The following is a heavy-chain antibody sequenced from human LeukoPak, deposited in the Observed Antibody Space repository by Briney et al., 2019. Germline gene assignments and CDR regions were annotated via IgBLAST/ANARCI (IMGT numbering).Heavy chain of an antibody. CDR2: ISTDGSST. Sequence: GGSLRLSCAPSGFTFSSYWMHWVRQAPGKGLVGVSRISTDGSSTTYADSVKGRFTISRDNAKNTLYLQMNSLRAEDTAVYFCARGGDGYNPLNYWRQGTLVTVSS. CDR1: GFTFSSYW. J-gene: IGHJ4*02. D-gene: IGHD5-24*01. CDR3: ARGGDGYNPLNY. V-gene: IGHV3-74*01.